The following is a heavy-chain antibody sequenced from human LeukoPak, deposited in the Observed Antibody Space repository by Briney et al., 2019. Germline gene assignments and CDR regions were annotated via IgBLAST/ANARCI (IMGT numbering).Heavy chain of an antibody. D-gene: IGHD5-12*01. Sequence: SETLSLTCTVSGGSISSSSYYWGWIRQPPGKGLEWIGSMYYSGSTYYNPSLKSRVTISVDTSKNQFSLKLSSVTAADTAVYYCARDARTYSGYDSWGQGTLVTVSS. CDR1: GGSISSSSYY. V-gene: IGHV4-39*07. J-gene: IGHJ4*02. CDR3: ARDARTYSGYDS. CDR2: MYYSGST.